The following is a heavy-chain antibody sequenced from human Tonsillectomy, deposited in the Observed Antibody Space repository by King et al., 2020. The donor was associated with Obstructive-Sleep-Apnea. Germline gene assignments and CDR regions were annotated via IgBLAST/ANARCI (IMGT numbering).Heavy chain of an antibody. D-gene: IGHD3-10*01. CDR2: IYPGDSDT. V-gene: IGHV5-51*01. CDR1: GYSLTRYW. J-gene: IGHJ4*02. CDR3: ARRLFTMDGFDY. Sequence: VQLVESGAEVKKPGESLKISCKASGYSLTRYWIGWVRQMPGKGLEWMGIIYPGDSDTRYSPSFQGHVTISVDKSISTAYLQWSSLKASDTAMYYCARRLFTMDGFDYWGQGTLVTVSS.